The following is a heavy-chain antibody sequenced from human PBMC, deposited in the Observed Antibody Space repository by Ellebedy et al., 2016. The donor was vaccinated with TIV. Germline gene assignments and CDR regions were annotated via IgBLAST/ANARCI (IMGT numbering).Heavy chain of an antibody. CDR1: GFSFSTFE. V-gene: IGHV3-23*01. CDR2: ISGSGGVT. D-gene: IGHD2-2*01. J-gene: IGHJ4*02. CDR3: AKVVNAFNTSPFDF. Sequence: GGSLRLSXVASGFSFSTFEMSWVRQAPGKGLEWVSYISGSGGVTEDADSVKGRFTISRDNSQDTLYLQMDSLRAEDTATYYCAKVVNAFNTSPFDFWGPGILVTVSS.